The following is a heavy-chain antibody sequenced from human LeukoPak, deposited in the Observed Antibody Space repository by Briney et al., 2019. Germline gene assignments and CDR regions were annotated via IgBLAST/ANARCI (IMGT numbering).Heavy chain of an antibody. D-gene: IGHD3-16*01. CDR3: ASDLGY. CDR2: IIPIFGTA. Sequence: GASVKVSCEASGYTFTSYGISWVRQAPGQGLEWMGGIIPIFGTANYAQKFQGRVTITADESTSTAYMELSSLRSEDTAVYYCASDLGYWGQGTLVTVSS. CDR1: GYTFTSYG. V-gene: IGHV1-69*13. J-gene: IGHJ4*02.